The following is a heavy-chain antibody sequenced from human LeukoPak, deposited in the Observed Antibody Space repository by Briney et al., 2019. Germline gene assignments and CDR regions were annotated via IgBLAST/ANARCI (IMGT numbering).Heavy chain of an antibody. Sequence: SQTLSLTCAISGDSVSSNSAAWNWIRQSPLRGLECLGRTYYRSKWYNDYAVSVKGRVTINPDTSKNQFSLQLNSVTPEDTAVYYCAREATGWRPLDFWGQGTLVTVSS. CDR2: TYYRSKWYN. J-gene: IGHJ4*02. V-gene: IGHV6-1*01. D-gene: IGHD6-19*01. CDR1: GDSVSSNSAA. CDR3: AREATGWRPLDF.